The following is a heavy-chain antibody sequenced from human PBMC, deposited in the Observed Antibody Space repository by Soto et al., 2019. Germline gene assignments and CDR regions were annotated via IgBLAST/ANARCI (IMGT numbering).Heavy chain of an antibody. D-gene: IGHD2-15*01. J-gene: IGHJ4*02. V-gene: IGHV3-33*01. CDR3: AREADSSGVLYYFDY. CDR2: IWYDGSNK. Sequence: GGSLRLSCAASGFTFSSYGMNWVRQAPGKGLEWVAVIWYDGSNKYYADSVKGRFTISRDNSKNTLYLQMNSLRAEDTAVYYFAREADSSGVLYYFDYWVQGTRGTVS. CDR1: GFTFSSYG.